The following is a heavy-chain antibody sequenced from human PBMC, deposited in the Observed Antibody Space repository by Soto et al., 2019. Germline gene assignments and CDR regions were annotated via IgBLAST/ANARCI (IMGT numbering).Heavy chain of an antibody. CDR3: ARSTTYPHYYGMDV. V-gene: IGHV4-4*07. J-gene: IGHJ6*02. Sequence: QVQLQESGPGLVKPSETLSLTCTVSGGSISSYYWSWIRQPAGKGLEWIGRIYTSGSTNYNPSLKCRVTMSVDTSKNQFSLKLSSVTAADTAVYYCARSTTYPHYYGMDVWGQGTTVTVSS. CDR2: IYTSGST. D-gene: IGHD4-17*01. CDR1: GGSISSYY.